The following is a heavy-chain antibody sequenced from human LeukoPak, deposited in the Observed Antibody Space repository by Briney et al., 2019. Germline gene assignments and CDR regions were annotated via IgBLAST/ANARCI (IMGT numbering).Heavy chain of an antibody. CDR3: AKRSLNWYFDL. CDR1: GFTFDDYA. Sequence: GGSLRLSCAASGFTFDDYAMHWVRQAPGKGLEWVSGISWNSGSIGYADSVKGRFTISRDNAKNSLYLQMNSLRAEDTALYYCAKRSLNWYFDLWGRGTLVTVSS. D-gene: IGHD3-16*01. V-gene: IGHV3-9*01. J-gene: IGHJ2*01. CDR2: ISWNSGSI.